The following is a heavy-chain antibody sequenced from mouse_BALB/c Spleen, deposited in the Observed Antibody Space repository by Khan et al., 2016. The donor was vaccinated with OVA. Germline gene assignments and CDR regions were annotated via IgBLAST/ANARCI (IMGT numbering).Heavy chain of an antibody. CDR3: ASRLTGSFAY. J-gene: IGHJ3*01. CDR1: GFTFSSYS. D-gene: IGHD4-1*01. V-gene: IGHV5-6*01. Sequence: EVELVESGGDLVKPGGSLKLSCAASGFTFSSYSMSWVRQTPDKRLEWVATISSGGDYTYYPDSVKGRFTISRDTAKNTLYLQMNSLRSEDTAMYYCASRLTGSFAYWGQGTMVTVSA. CDR2: ISSGGDYT.